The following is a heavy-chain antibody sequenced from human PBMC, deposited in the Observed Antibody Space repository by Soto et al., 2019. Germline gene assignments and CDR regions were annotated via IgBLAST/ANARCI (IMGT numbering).Heavy chain of an antibody. Sequence: PGGSLRLSCAASGFTFSSYGMHWVRQAPGKGLEWVAVIWYDGSNKYYADSVKGRFTISRDNSKNTLYLQMNSLRAEDTAVYYCAKRYYDFWSGYYAGMFYYGMDVWGQGTTVTVSS. CDR1: GFTFSSYG. CDR3: AKRYYDFWSGYYAGMFYYGMDV. D-gene: IGHD3-3*01. V-gene: IGHV3-33*03. J-gene: IGHJ6*02. CDR2: IWYDGSNK.